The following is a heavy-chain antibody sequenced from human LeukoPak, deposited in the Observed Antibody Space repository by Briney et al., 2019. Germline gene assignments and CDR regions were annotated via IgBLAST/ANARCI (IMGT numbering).Heavy chain of an antibody. Sequence: ASVKVSCKVSGYTLTELSMHWVRQAPGKGLEWMGGFDPEDGETIYAQKFQGRVTMTEDTSTDTAYMELSSLRSEDTAVYYCATLVVGLGYYYYGMDVWGQGTTVTVSS. J-gene: IGHJ6*02. CDR2: FDPEDGET. CDR3: ATLVVGLGYYYYGMDV. D-gene: IGHD2-15*01. V-gene: IGHV1-24*01. CDR1: GYTLTELS.